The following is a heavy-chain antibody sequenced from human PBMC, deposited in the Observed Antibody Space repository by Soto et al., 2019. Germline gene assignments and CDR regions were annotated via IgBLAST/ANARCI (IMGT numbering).Heavy chain of an antibody. V-gene: IGHV5-51*01. CDR1: GYSFTSYW. CDR2: IYPGDSNT. Sequence: GESLKISCKGSGYSFTSYWIGWVRQMPGKGLEWMGIIYPGDSNTRYSPSLQGQVTISVDKSISTAYLQWSSLKATDTAMYYCARHAYDFWSGHPNPRYYHGMDVWGQGTTVTV. CDR3: ARHAYDFWSGHPNPRYYHGMDV. J-gene: IGHJ6*02. D-gene: IGHD3-3*01.